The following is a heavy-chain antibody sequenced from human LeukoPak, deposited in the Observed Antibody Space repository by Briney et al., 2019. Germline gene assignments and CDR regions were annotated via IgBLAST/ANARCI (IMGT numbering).Heavy chain of an antibody. V-gene: IGHV4-39*07. Sequence: SETLSLTCTVSGGSISSSSYYWGWIRQPPGKGPEWIGSIYYSGSTYYNPSLKSRVTTSVDTSKNQFSLNLKSVTPEDTAVYYCARNLIPEQLVMNFWGQGTLVTVSS. J-gene: IGHJ4*02. CDR1: GGSISSSSYY. D-gene: IGHD6-13*01. CDR3: ARNLIPEQLVMNF. CDR2: IYYSGST.